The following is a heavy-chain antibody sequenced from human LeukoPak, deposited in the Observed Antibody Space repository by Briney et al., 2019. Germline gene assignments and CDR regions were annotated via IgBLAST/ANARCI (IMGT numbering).Heavy chain of an antibody. J-gene: IGHJ4*02. Sequence: HPGGSLRLSCAASGFTFSSYAMSWVRQAPGKGLEWVSAISGSGGSTHYADSVKGRFTISRDNSKNTLYLQMNSLRAEDTAVYYCAKTPPYDFWSGYYTAPFDYWGQGTLVTVSS. D-gene: IGHD3-3*01. V-gene: IGHV3-23*01. CDR3: AKTPPYDFWSGYYTAPFDY. CDR1: GFTFSSYA. CDR2: ISGSGGST.